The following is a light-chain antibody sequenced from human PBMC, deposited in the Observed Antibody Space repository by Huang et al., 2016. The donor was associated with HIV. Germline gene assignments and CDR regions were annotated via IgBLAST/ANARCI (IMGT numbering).Light chain of an antibody. Sequence: IQLTQSPSSLSASVGDRVTITCRASQGIRNYLAWYQQMPGKAPKLLISAASTLQGAVQPRFSGSGSGTDFTLTISSLQPEDFATYYCQQLNTYPLTFGGGTKVEIK. J-gene: IGKJ4*01. V-gene: IGKV1-9*01. CDR2: AAS. CDR3: QQLNTYPLT. CDR1: QGIRNY.